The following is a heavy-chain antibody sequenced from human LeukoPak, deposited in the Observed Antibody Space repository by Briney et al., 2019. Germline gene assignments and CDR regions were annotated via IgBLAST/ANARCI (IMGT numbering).Heavy chain of an antibody. D-gene: IGHD3-3*01. J-gene: IGHJ4*02. V-gene: IGHV4-59*01. Sequence: PEPLSLTSPVSGGSISSYYWSWIRPPPGKGLEWIASIYYSGSTNYNPSLKSRVTISVDTSKNQFSLKLSSVTAADTAVYYCASRSSIWSGYQDTLYYFDSWGQGTLVTVSS. CDR2: IYYSGST. CDR1: GGSISSYY. CDR3: ASRSSIWSGYQDTLYYFDS.